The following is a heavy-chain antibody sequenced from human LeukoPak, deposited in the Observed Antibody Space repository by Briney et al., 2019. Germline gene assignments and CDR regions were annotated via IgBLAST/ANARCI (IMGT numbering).Heavy chain of an antibody. J-gene: IGHJ4*02. CDR3: AKADSDQLLSQCYFDY. V-gene: IGHV3-9*03. D-gene: IGHD2-2*01. CDR1: GFTFDDYA. Sequence: GGSLRLSCAASGFTFDDYAMHWVRQAPGKGLEWVSGISWNSGSIGYADSVKGRFTISRDNAKNSLYLQMNSLRAEDMALYYCAKADSDQLLSQCYFDYWGQGTLVTVSS. CDR2: ISWNSGSI.